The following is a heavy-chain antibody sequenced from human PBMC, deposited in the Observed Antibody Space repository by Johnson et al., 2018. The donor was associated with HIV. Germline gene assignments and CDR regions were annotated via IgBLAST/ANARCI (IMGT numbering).Heavy chain of an antibody. Sequence: QMQLVESGGGLVQPGGSLRLSCAASGFTFSSYWMHWVRQAPGKGLDWVAFIWYDGSNKYYADSVKGRFTISRDNSKNTLYLQMNSLRAEDTAVYYCAKDLEEGQQWLIGAFDIWGQGTMVTVSS. CDR1: GFTFSSYW. CDR3: AKDLEEGQQWLIGAFDI. J-gene: IGHJ3*02. V-gene: IGHV3-30*02. D-gene: IGHD6-19*01. CDR2: IWYDGSNK.